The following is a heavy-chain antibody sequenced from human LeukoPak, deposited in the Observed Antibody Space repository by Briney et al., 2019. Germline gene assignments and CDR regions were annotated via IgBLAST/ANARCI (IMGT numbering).Heavy chain of an antibody. J-gene: IGHJ4*02. Sequence: GGSLRLSCAVSGFTFSSYWISWVRQAPGKGLEWVANIKQDGSEKYYVDSVKGRFTISRDNAKNSLYLQMNSLRAEDTAVYYCARYFWSVSNFFDYWGQGTLVSVSS. CDR2: IKQDGSEK. V-gene: IGHV3-7*01. CDR1: GFTFSSYW. D-gene: IGHD3-3*01. CDR3: ARYFWSVSNFFDY.